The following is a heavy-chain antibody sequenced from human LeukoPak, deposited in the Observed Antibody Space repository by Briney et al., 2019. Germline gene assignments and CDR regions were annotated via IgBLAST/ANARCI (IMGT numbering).Heavy chain of an antibody. Sequence: VSPVASVSSLPSYVISLVRQAPGQGLGWRGWISAYNGNTNYAQKLQSRVTMTTDTSTSTAYMELRSLRSDDTAVYYCARDFYDSSGPLTVNRGDYWGQGTLVTVSS. CDR1: VSSLPSYV. D-gene: IGHD3-22*01. J-gene: IGHJ4*02. CDR3: ARDFYDSSGPLTVNRGDY. CDR2: ISAYNGNT. V-gene: IGHV1-18*01.